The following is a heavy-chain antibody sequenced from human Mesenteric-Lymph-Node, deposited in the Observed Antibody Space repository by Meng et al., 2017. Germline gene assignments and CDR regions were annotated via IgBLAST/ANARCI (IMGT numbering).Heavy chain of an antibody. J-gene: IGHJ4*02. Sequence: QVQLVQAGAEGKKPGASGKVSCKASGSPFTGYYMHWVRQAPGQGLEWMGRINPNSGGTNYAQKFQGRVTMTRDTSISTAYMELSRLRSDDTAVYYCASEDTAMVFDYWGQGTLVTVSS. CDR3: ASEDTAMVFDY. D-gene: IGHD5-18*01. V-gene: IGHV1-2*06. CDR2: INPNSGGT. CDR1: GSPFTGYY.